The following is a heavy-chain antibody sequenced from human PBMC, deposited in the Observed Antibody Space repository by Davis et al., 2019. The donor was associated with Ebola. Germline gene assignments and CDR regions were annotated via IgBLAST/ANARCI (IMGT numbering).Heavy chain of an antibody. CDR1: GFTFSSYA. Sequence: GESLKISCVASGFTFSSYAMSWVRQAPGKGLEWMSTISGSGAHTYYADSLKGRFTISRDNSENTLYLQMNSLRAEDTAVYYCAKSTGYNSGYYYFGVGVWGPGTTVTVPS. CDR2: ISGSGAHT. D-gene: IGHD5-18*01. V-gene: IGHV3-23*01. J-gene: IGHJ6*02. CDR3: AKSTGYNSGYYYFGVGV.